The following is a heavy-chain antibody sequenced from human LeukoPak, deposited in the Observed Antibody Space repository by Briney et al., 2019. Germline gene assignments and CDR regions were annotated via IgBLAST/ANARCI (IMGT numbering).Heavy chain of an antibody. CDR1: GGSISSYY. Sequence: SETLSLTCTVSGGSISSYYWSWIRQPPGKGLEWIGYIYYSGSTNYNPSLKSRVTISVDTSKNQFSLKLSSVTAADTAVYYCARHISEALDWFDPWGQGTLVTVSS. V-gene: IGHV4-59*08. CDR2: IYYSGST. D-gene: IGHD3-9*01. J-gene: IGHJ5*02. CDR3: ARHISEALDWFDP.